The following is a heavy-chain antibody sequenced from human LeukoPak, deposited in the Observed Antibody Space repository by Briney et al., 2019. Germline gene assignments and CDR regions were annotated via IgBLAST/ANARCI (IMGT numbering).Heavy chain of an antibody. J-gene: IGHJ6*02. V-gene: IGHV4-4*07. D-gene: IGHD6-13*01. Sequence: SETLSLTCAVYGGSFSGYYWSWIRQPAGKGLEWIGRMYISGSTNYNPSLKSRVTMSVDTSKNKFSLKLSSVTAADTAVYYCAREGIAAPSYYYGMDVWGQGTTVTVSS. CDR2: MYISGST. CDR1: GGSFSGYY. CDR3: AREGIAAPSYYYGMDV.